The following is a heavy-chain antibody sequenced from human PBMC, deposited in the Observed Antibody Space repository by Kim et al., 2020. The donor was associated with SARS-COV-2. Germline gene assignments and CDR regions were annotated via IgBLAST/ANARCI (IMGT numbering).Heavy chain of an antibody. CDR3: ARDLVLLWFGELDY. Sequence: GGSLRLSCAASGFTFSSYAMHWVRQAPGKGLEWVAVISYDGSNKYYADSVKGRFTISRDNSKNTLYLQMNSLRAEDTAVYYCARDLVLLWFGELDYWGQGTLVTVSS. J-gene: IGHJ4*02. CDR2: ISYDGSNK. D-gene: IGHD3-10*01. V-gene: IGHV3-30*04. CDR1: GFTFSSYA.